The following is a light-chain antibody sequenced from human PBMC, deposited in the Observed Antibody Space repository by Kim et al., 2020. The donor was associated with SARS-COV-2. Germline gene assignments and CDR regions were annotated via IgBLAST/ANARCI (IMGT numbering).Light chain of an antibody. CDR3: SSYSTTTVL. CDR2: DFI. CDR1: NSDVGSYNR. V-gene: IGLV2-14*01. J-gene: IGLJ2*01. Sequence: QSALTQPASVSESPGQSITISCTGTNSDVGSYNRVSWYQQHPGKAPKLMIYDFIKRPSGVSNRFSGSKSGNTASLTISGLQAEDEADYYCSSYSTTTVLFGGGTQLTVL.